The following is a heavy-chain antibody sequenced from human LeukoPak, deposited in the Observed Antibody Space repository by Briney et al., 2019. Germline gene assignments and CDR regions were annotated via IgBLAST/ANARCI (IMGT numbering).Heavy chain of an antibody. J-gene: IGHJ5*02. CDR2: ISAYNSNT. V-gene: IGHV1-18*01. CDR1: GYTFTSFG. CDR3: ARDVVVAATRWFDP. Sequence: ASVKVSCKASGYTFTSFGITWVRQAPGQGLEWMGWISAYNSNTNYAQKFQGRVTITADKSTSTAYMELSSLRSGDTAVYYCARDVVVAATRWFDPWGQGTLVTVSS. D-gene: IGHD2-15*01.